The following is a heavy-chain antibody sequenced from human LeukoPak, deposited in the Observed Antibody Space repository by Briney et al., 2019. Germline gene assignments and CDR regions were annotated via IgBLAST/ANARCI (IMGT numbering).Heavy chain of an antibody. CDR1: GGSISSYY. D-gene: IGHD2-15*01. Sequence: KPSETLSLTCTVSGGSISSYYWNWIRQPAGKGLEWIGRIHTSGSTNYNPSLKSRVTMSVDTSKNKFSLKLSSVTAADTAVYYCARVICRGGSCRFDYWGQGTLVTVSS. V-gene: IGHV4-4*07. J-gene: IGHJ4*02. CDR3: ARVICRGGSCRFDY. CDR2: IHTSGST.